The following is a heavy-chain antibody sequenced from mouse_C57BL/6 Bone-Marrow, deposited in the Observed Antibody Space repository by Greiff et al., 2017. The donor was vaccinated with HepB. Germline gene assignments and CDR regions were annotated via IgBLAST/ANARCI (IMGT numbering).Heavy chain of an antibody. Sequence: VKLQQPGAELVMPGASVKLSCKASGYTFTSYWMHWVKQRPGQGLEWIGEIDPSDSYTNYNQKFKGKSTLTVDKSSSTAYMQLSSLTSEDSAVYYCARSRSNYNYYYAMDYWGQGTSVTVSS. V-gene: IGHV1-69*01. CDR1: GYTFTSYW. D-gene: IGHD2-5*01. J-gene: IGHJ4*01. CDR2: IDPSDSYT. CDR3: ARSRSNYNYYYAMDY.